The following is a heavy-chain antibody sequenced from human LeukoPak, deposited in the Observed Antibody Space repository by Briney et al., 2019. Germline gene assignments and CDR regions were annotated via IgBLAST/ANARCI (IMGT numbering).Heavy chain of an antibody. CDR2: IWYDGSNK. D-gene: IGHD3-16*01. V-gene: IGHV3-33*01. CDR1: GITFSSYG. CDR3: ARDMSDAFDI. J-gene: IGHJ3*02. Sequence: PGGSLRLSCAASGITFSSYGMHWVRQAPGKGLEWVAVIWYDGSNKYYADSEKGRFTISRDNSKNTLYLQMNSLRAEDTAVYYCARDMSDAFDIWGQGTMVTVSS.